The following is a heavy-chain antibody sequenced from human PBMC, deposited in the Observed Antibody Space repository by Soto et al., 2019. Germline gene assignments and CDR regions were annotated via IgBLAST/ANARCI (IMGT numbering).Heavy chain of an antibody. D-gene: IGHD2-15*01. CDR3: AKDGAPRYCTRSSCHPAGAY. CDR2: ISYDGSNE. Sequence: GGSLRLSCAGSGFTFSNYGLHWVRQAPGKGPEWVAAISYDGSNEYYADSVKGRFTISRDKSKNMLYLQMDSLRPEDTAVYYCAKDGAPRYCTRSSCHPAGAYWGQGTLVTVPQ. CDR1: GFTFSNYG. J-gene: IGHJ4*02. V-gene: IGHV3-30*18.